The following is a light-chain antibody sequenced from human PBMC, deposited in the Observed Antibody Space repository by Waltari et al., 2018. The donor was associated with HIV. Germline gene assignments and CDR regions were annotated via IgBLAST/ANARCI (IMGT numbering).Light chain of an antibody. CDR1: NSDVGAYDF. V-gene: IGLV2-14*01. CDR2: KSF. J-gene: IGLJ1*01. Sequence: QSALTQPASVSGSPGQSITISCTGTNSDVGAYDFVSWYQQHPGKAPKHLISKSFHPAEGMSDCLSASRSGNPASLTILGLQPEDAADYYCCAYASTNSPYYIVGGGTTVT. CDR3: CAYASTNSPYYI.